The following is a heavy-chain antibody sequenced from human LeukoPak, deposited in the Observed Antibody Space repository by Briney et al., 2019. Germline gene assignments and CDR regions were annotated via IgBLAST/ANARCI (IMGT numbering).Heavy chain of an antibody. D-gene: IGHD5-18*01. Sequence: ASVKVSCKASGYTFSTYYMHWVRQAPGQGLEWMGWINPNSGGTNYAQKFQGRITMTRDKSISTAYMDLTSLRSDDTAVYYCARVGAMVLWGQGTLATVSS. J-gene: IGHJ1*01. V-gene: IGHV1-2*02. CDR3: ARVGAMVL. CDR1: GYTFSTYY. CDR2: INPNSGGT.